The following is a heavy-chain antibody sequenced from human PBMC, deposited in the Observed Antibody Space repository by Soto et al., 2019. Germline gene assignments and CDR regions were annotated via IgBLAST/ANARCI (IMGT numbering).Heavy chain of an antibody. J-gene: IGHJ4*02. CDR3: TTDRRVSGIPRDN. D-gene: IGHD2-21*02. Sequence: EVQLVESGGGLVKPGGSLRLSCAASGFTFSNAWMNWVRQAPGKGLEWVGRIKSKTDGGTIDYAAPVKGRFTMSRDDSKDTLFLQMESLKTEDTAVYYCTTDRRVSGIPRDNWGQGTLVTVSS. V-gene: IGHV3-15*07. CDR2: IKSKTDGGTI. CDR1: GFTFSNAW.